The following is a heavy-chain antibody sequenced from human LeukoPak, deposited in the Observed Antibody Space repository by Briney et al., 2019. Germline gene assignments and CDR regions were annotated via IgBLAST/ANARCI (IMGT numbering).Heavy chain of an antibody. J-gene: IGHJ4*02. CDR3: ARNWGAGHPINFDY. D-gene: IGHD3-16*01. Sequence: GASVKVSCKASGYTFTSYYIHWVRQAPGQGLEWMGLINPSGGSTNYAQKFQGRVTMTRDTSTSTVYMELSSLRSEDTAVYYCARNWGAGHPINFDYWGQGTLVTVSS. CDR2: INPSGGST. CDR1: GYTFTSYY. V-gene: IGHV1-46*01.